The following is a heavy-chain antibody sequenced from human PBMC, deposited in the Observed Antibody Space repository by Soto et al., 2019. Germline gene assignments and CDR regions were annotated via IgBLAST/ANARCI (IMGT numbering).Heavy chain of an antibody. V-gene: IGHV1-69*12. D-gene: IGHD2-15*01. Sequence: QVQLVQSGAEVKKPGSSVKVSCKASGGTFSSYAISWVRQAPGQGLEWMGGIIPIFGTANYAQKFQGRVTMTADESTSTAYMELSSLRSEDTAVYCCARDRGYCSGGSCYSSAFDIWGQGTMVTVSS. J-gene: IGHJ3*02. CDR3: ARDRGYCSGGSCYSSAFDI. CDR1: GGTFSSYA. CDR2: IIPIFGTA.